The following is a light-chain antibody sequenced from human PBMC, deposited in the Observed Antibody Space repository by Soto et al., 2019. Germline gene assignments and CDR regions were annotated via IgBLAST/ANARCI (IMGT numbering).Light chain of an antibody. V-gene: IGKV3-15*01. Sequence: EIVLTQSPATLSVSPGERVTLSCRASQSVDISLAWYQQKPGQAPRLLIYGASTRATDMPGTFSGRGSGTEFTLTISSLRPEDFAVYYCQQYNSAPPTFAQGTKVDIK. CDR2: GAS. J-gene: IGKJ1*01. CDR3: QQYNSAPPT. CDR1: QSVDIS.